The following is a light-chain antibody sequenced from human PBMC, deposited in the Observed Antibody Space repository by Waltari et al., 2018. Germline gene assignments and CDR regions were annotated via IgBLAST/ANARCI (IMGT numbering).Light chain of an antibody. V-gene: IGKV1-5*01. CDR2: GGS. Sequence: DIQMTPSPSTLSASVGDRVTITCRASQNINTYLAWYQHKPGKAPKLLIYGGSTLESGVPLRFSGSGSGTEFTLTISSLQPDDFATYYCQRYNSYSNTFGQGTKLEIK. CDR1: QNINTY. CDR3: QRYNSYSNT. J-gene: IGKJ2*01.